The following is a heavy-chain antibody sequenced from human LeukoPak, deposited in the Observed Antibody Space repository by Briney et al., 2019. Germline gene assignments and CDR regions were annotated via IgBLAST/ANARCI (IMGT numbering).Heavy chain of an antibody. Sequence: SETLSLTCTVSGGSISSGGYYWSWVRQPPGKGLEWIGYIYHSGSTYYNPSLKSRVTISVDRSKNQFSLKLSSVTAADTAVYYCARFQAAAGNRRFDYWGQGTLVTGSS. J-gene: IGHJ4*02. V-gene: IGHV4-30-2*01. CDR2: IYHSGST. CDR3: ARFQAAAGNRRFDY. CDR1: GGSISSGGYY. D-gene: IGHD6-13*01.